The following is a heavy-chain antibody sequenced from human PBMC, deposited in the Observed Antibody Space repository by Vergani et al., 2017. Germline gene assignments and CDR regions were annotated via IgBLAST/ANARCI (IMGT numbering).Heavy chain of an antibody. D-gene: IGHD3-16*01. CDR2: ISGSGGST. CDR3: AKDRIRGYGMDV. Sequence: EVQLLESGGGLVQPGGSLRLSCAASGFTFSSYAMSWVRQAPGKGLEWVSAISGSGGSTYYADSVKGRLSISRDNSKNTLYLQMNSLRAEDTAVYYCAKDRIRGYGMDVWGQGTTVTVSS. J-gene: IGHJ6*02. CDR1: GFTFSSYA. V-gene: IGHV3-23*01.